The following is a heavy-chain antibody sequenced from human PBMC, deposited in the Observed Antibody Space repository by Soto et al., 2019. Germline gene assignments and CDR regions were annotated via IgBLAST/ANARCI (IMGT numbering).Heavy chain of an antibody. CDR3: SRHLAGTRDY. V-gene: IGHV3-74*01. Sequence: EVQLVESGGGLVQPGGSLRLSCAASGFTFSTYWMHWVRQAPGKGLVWVSSINSDGSSTYYADSVKGRFTISRDNAKKKLYRQMNRLRAEGTAVSYFSRHLAGTRDYWGQGTLVTVSS. D-gene: IGHD3-3*02. CDR1: GFTFSTYW. CDR2: INSDGSST. J-gene: IGHJ4*02.